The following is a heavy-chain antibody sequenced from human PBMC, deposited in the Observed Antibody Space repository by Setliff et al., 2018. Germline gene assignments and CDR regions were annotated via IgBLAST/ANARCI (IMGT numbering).Heavy chain of an antibody. CDR1: GGSINSGSYF. Sequence: SETLSLTCAVSGGSINSGSYFWTWIRQSAGKGLEWIGHINRRGSTNFSPSLKSRVTISLDTSNNQFSLSLSTVTAADTAVYYCARMTGFLYMDVWGKGTPVTVSS. J-gene: IGHJ6*03. D-gene: IGHD3-3*01. V-gene: IGHV4-61*09. CDR2: INRRGST. CDR3: ARMTGFLYMDV.